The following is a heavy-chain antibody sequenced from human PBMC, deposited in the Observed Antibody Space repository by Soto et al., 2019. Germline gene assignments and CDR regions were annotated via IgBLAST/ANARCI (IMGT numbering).Heavy chain of an antibody. J-gene: IGHJ2*01. D-gene: IGHD3-22*01. Sequence: QLQLQESGPGLVKPSETLSLTCTVSGGSISSSSYYWGWIRQPPGKGLEWIGSIYYSGSTYYNPSLKSRVTISVDTSKNQFSLKLSSVTAADTAVYYCARLWYYYDSSGSARVRYFDLWGRGTLVTVSS. CDR1: GGSISSSSYY. CDR2: IYYSGST. V-gene: IGHV4-39*01. CDR3: ARLWYYYDSSGSARVRYFDL.